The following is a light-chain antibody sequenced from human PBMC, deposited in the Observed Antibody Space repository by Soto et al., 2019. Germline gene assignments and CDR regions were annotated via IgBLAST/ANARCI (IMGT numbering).Light chain of an antibody. CDR1: SSDVGGYNY. Sequence: QSALTQPASVSGSPGQSITISCTGTSSDVGGYNYVSWYQQHPGKAPKLMIYDVSNRPSGVSNRFSGSKSGNTTSLTISGLQAEDEADYYCSSYTSSSTPSVVFGGGTQLPS. J-gene: IGLJ2*01. V-gene: IGLV2-14*01. CDR3: SSYTSSSTPSVV. CDR2: DVS.